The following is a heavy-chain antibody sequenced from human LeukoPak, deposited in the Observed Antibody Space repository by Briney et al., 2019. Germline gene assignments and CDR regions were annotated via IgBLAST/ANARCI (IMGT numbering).Heavy chain of an antibody. CDR3: ASRFYDILTGYENYFDY. D-gene: IGHD3-9*01. CDR2: IIPIFGTA. CDR1: GGTFSSYA. Sequence: SVKVSCKASGGTFSSYAISWVRQAPGQGLEWMGGIIPIFGTANYAQKFQGRVTITADESTSIAYMELSSLRSEDTAVYYCASRFYDILTGYENYFDYWGQGTLVTVSS. J-gene: IGHJ4*02. V-gene: IGHV1-69*13.